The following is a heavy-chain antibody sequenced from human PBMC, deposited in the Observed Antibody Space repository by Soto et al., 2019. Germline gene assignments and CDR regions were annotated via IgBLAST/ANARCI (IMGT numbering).Heavy chain of an antibody. CDR1: GGSFSGYY. V-gene: IGHV4-34*01. Sequence: PSETLSLTCTVLGGSFSGYYWGWIRQPPGKGLEWIGEINRDGVTNYNPSLKSRLTISVDTSKNQFSLNLNSVTAADTAVYYCAKRTFWSGHLTPDLDHWGQGTLVTVSS. J-gene: IGHJ4*02. CDR3: AKRTFWSGHLTPDLDH. D-gene: IGHD3-3*01. CDR2: INRDGVT.